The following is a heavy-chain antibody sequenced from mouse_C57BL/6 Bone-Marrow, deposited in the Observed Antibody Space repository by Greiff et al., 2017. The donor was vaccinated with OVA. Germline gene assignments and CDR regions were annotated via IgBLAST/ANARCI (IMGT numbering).Heavy chain of an antibody. J-gene: IGHJ3*01. D-gene: IGHD1-1*01. Sequence: QVKLMQPGAELVTPGASVTMSCTASGYTFTSYWITWVKQRPGQGLEWLGEIYPGSGSPNYHEKFTRTATLTVDKSTSTSYLQLSSRTSEDSAVYYCARYVSSASEFEYWGQGTLVTVSA. V-gene: IGHV1-55*01. CDR3: ARYVSSASEFEY. CDR1: GYTFTSYW. CDR2: IYPGSGSP.